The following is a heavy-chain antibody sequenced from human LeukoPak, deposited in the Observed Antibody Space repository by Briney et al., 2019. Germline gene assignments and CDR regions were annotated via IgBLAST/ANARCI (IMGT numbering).Heavy chain of an antibody. D-gene: IGHD4-23*01. CDR2: IIPIVGMG. CDR1: VGSFRSYG. CDR3: ARERDYGGNSGYSLDF. Sequence: ASVKVSFKASVGSFRSYGINWVRQAPGQGLEWMGRIIPIVGMGNAAQKFQGRVTITADRATTTAYLELRNLRSDDTAVYYCARERDYGGNSGYSLDFWGQGTLVIVSS. V-gene: IGHV1-69*04. J-gene: IGHJ4*02.